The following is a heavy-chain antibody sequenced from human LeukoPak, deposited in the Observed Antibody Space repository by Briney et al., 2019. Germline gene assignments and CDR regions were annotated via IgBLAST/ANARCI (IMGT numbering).Heavy chain of an antibody. D-gene: IGHD5-18*01. Sequence: PGGSLRLSCAASGFTFSSYSMNWVRQAPGKGLEWVSSISSSSSYIYYADSVKGRFTISRDNAKNSLYLQMNSLRAEDTAVYYCAREAYSYGYGLDYWGQGTLVTVSS. J-gene: IGHJ4*02. CDR2: ISSSSSYI. CDR1: GFTFSSYS. CDR3: AREAYSYGYGLDY. V-gene: IGHV3-21*01.